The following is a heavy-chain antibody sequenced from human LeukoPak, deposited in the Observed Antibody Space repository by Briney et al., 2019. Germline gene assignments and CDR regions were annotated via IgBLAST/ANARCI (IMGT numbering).Heavy chain of an antibody. V-gene: IGHV4-34*01. J-gene: IGHJ5*02. CDR2: INHSGST. CDR3: ARPKPQITHYYGSGSWNNWFDP. CDR1: GGSFSGYY. D-gene: IGHD3-10*01. Sequence: PSETLSLTCAVYGGSFSGYYWSWIRQPPGKGLEWIGEINHSGSTNYNPSLKSRVTISVDTSKNQFSLKLSSVTAADTAVYYCARPKPQITHYYGSGSWNNWFDPWGQGTLVTVSS.